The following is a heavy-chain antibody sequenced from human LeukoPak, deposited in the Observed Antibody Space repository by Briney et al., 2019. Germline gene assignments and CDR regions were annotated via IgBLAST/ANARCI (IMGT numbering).Heavy chain of an antibody. D-gene: IGHD3-22*01. CDR2: IKQDGSEK. CDR1: GFTFSSYW. V-gene: IGHV3-7*01. J-gene: IGHJ3*02. Sequence: GGSLRLSCAASGFTFSSYWMSWVRQAPGKGLEWVANIKQDGSEKYYVDSVKGRFTISRDNAKNSLYLQMNSLRAEDTAVYYCARVGGTYYYDSSGYYAFDIWGQGTMVTVSS. CDR3: ARVGGTYYYDSSGYYAFDI.